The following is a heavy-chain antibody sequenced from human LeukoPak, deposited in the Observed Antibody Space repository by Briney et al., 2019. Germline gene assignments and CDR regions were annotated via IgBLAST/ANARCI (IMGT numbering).Heavy chain of an antibody. V-gene: IGHV4-34*01. CDR2: INHSGST. Sequence: PSETLSLTCAVYGGSFSGYYWSWIRQPPGKGLEWIGEINHSGSTNYNPSLKSRVTISVDTSKNQFSLKLSSVTAADTAVYYCARPRITATTWFDPWGQGTLVIVSS. CDR1: GGSFSGYY. D-gene: IGHD1-20*01. J-gene: IGHJ5*02. CDR3: ARPRITATTWFDP.